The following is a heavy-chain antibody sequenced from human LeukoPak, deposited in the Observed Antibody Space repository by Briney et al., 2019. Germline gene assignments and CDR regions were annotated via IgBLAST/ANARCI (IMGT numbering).Heavy chain of an antibody. CDR1: GYTFTGYY. CDR3: ARDGSGSLYYYYYYMDV. D-gene: IGHD3-10*01. CDR2: INPSGGST. V-gene: IGHV1-46*01. J-gene: IGHJ6*03. Sequence: ASVKVSCKASGYTFTGYYMHWVRQAPGQGLEWMGIINPSGGSTSYAQKFQGRVTMTRDTSTSTVYMELSSLRSEDTAVYYCARDGSGSLYYYYYYMDVWGKGTTVTISS.